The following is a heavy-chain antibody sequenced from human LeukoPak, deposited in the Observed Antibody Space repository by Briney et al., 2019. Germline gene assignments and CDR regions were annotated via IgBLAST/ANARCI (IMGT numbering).Heavy chain of an antibody. CDR1: GYTLTGYC. D-gene: IGHD2-8*01. Sequence: ASVKVSCKASGYTLTGYCMHWVRQAPGQGLEWLGWINTKSGATNYAQNFQGRVTMTRDTSMSTTYMELKRLRSDDTAVYYCAGSLGYCTSNVCYLKYWGQGTLVTVSS. J-gene: IGHJ4*02. CDR2: INTKSGAT. CDR3: AGSLGYCTSNVCYLKY. V-gene: IGHV1-2*02.